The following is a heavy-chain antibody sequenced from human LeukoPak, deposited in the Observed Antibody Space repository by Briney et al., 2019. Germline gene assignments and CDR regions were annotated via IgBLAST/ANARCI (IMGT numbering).Heavy chain of an antibody. CDR3: ARARYYDSSGYYYEGDDWFDP. CDR1: GYTFTGYY. D-gene: IGHD3-22*01. CDR2: INLNSGGT. Sequence: ASVKVSCQASGYTFTGYYMHWVRQAPGQGLEWMGGINLNSGGTNYAQKFQGRVTMTRDTSISTAYMELSRLRSDDTAVYYCARARYYDSSGYYYEGDDWFDPWGQGTLVTVSS. J-gene: IGHJ5*02. V-gene: IGHV1-2*02.